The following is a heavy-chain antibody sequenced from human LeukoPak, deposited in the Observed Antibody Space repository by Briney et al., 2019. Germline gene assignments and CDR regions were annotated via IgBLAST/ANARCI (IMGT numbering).Heavy chain of an antibody. CDR2: IYYSGST. CDR3: ARVGGTNYYYYGMDV. J-gene: IGHJ6*02. Sequence: SETLSLTCTVPGGSISNYYWSWIRQPPGKGLEWIGYIYYSGSTNYNPSLKSRVTISVDTSKNQFSLKLSSVTAADTAVYYCARVGGTNYYYYGMDVWGQGTTVTVSS. V-gene: IGHV4-59*01. D-gene: IGHD1-26*01. CDR1: GGSISNYY.